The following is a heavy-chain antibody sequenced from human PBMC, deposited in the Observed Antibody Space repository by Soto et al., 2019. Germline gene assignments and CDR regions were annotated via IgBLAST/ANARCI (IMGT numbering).Heavy chain of an antibody. Sequence: ASVKVSCKASGYTFTSYAMHWVRQAPGQRLERMGWINAGNGNTKYSQKFQGRVTITRDTSANTAYMELSSLRSKDTAVYYCSSRASDSGYGTDFDYWGQGPLVTVSS. CDR3: SSRASDSGYGTDFDY. CDR1: GYTFTSYA. V-gene: IGHV1-3*01. D-gene: IGHD3-22*01. CDR2: INAGNGNT. J-gene: IGHJ4*02.